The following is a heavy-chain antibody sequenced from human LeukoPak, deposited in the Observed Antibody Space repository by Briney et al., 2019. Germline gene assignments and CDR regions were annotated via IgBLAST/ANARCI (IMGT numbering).Heavy chain of an antibody. V-gene: IGHV1-8*01. D-gene: IGHD5-18*01. J-gene: IGHJ6*03. CDR2: MNPNSGNT. CDR1: GYTFTSYD. Sequence: ASVKVSCKASGYTFTSYDINWARQATGQGLEWMGWMNPNSGNTGYAQKFQGRVTMTRNTSISTAYMELSSLRSEDTAVYYCARVARGYSYGYNYYYYMDVWGKGTTVTVSS. CDR3: ARVARGYSYGYNYYYYMDV.